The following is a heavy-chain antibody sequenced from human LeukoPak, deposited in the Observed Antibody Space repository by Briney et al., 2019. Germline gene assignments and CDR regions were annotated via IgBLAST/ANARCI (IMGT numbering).Heavy chain of an antibody. J-gene: IGHJ4*02. CDR2: IYYSGST. CDR3: ARDGVGATVY. D-gene: IGHD1-26*01. V-gene: IGHV4-39*07. Sequence: WIRQPPGKGLEWIGSIYYSGSTYYNPSLKSRVTISVDTSKNQFSLKLSSVTAADTAVYYCARDGVGATVYWGQGTLVTVSS.